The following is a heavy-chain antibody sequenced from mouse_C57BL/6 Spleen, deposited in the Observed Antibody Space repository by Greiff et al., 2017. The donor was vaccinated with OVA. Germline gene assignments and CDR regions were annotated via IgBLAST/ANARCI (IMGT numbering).Heavy chain of an antibody. CDR3: ARDGSSGYAMDY. CDR1: GFTFSSYA. V-gene: IGHV5-4*01. CDR2: ISDGGSYT. Sequence: EVHLVESGGGLVKPGGSLKLSCAASGFTFSSYAMSWVRQTPEKRLEWVATISDGGSYTYYPDNVKGRFTISRDNAKNNLYLQMSHLKSEDTAMYYCARDGSSGYAMDYWGQGTSVTVSS. D-gene: IGHD1-1*01. J-gene: IGHJ4*01.